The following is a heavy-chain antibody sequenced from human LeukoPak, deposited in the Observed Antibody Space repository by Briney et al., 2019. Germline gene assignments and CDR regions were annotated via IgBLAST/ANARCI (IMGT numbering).Heavy chain of an antibody. J-gene: IGHJ4*02. V-gene: IGHV3-7*01. Sequence: PGGSLRLSCAASGFTFSTYAMSWVRQAPGKGLEWVANIKQDGSEKYYVDSVKGRFTISRDNAKNSLYLQMNSLRAEDTAVYCCARQKRVGAIDYWGQGTLVTVSS. CDR1: GFTFSTYA. D-gene: IGHD1-26*01. CDR2: IKQDGSEK. CDR3: ARQKRVGAIDY.